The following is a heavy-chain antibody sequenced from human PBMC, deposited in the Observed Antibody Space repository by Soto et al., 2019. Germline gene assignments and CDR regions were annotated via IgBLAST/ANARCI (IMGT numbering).Heavy chain of an antibody. CDR2: INAGNGNT. Sequence: QVQLVQSGAEVKKPGASVKVSCKASGYTFTSYAMHWVRQAPGQRLEWMGWINAGNGNTKYSQKFQGRVTITRDTTASTRCMELSSLRSEDTAVYYCARSIVVVTAADYWGQGTLVTVSS. J-gene: IGHJ4*02. CDR3: ARSIVVVTAADY. V-gene: IGHV1-3*01. CDR1: GYTFTSYA. D-gene: IGHD2-21*02.